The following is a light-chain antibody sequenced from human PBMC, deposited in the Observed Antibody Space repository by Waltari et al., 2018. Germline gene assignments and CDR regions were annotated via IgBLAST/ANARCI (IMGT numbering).Light chain of an antibody. CDR2: SNH. V-gene: IGLV1-44*01. Sequence: QSVLTQPPSASGTPGQRLTISSSGSCSNIASKLVRWYLQVPGTAPKLLISSNHHRPSVVPERFSGSKSGPSASLAISWLQSEDEGDYYYAAWDGSLEGWVFGGGTRLTVL. CDR1: CSNIASKL. J-gene: IGLJ3*02. CDR3: AAWDGSLEGWV.